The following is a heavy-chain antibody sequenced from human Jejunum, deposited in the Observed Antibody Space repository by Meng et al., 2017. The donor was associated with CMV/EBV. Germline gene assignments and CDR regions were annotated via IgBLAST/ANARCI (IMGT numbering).Heavy chain of an antibody. CDR2: ISAYNGNT. Sequence: GDLVQSGAGVKKAGDSVKGSCKAAGYIFNNYGVSWVRQAPGQGPEWIGWISAYNGNTNYAQNFQGRFTMTTDTSTSTAYMELRSLRSDDTAVYYCARDLPGGTKGTWLDLWGQGTLVTVSS. CDR3: ARDLPGGTKGTWLDL. CDR1: GYIFNNYG. V-gene: IGHV1-18*01. J-gene: IGHJ5*02. D-gene: IGHD1-14*01.